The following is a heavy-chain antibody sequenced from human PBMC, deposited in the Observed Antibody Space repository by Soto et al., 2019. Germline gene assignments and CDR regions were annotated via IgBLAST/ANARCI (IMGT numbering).Heavy chain of an antibody. CDR3: AKDHPTSYGDYQVQVPFFDY. V-gene: IGHV3-23*01. CDR1: GFTFSSYA. J-gene: IGHJ4*02. Sequence: GGSLRLSCAASGFTFSSYAMSWVRQAPGKGLEWVSAISGSGGSTYYADSVKGRFTISRDNSKNTLYLQMNSLRAEDTAVYYCAKDHPTSYGDYQVQVPFFDYWGQGTLVTVSS. CDR2: ISGSGGST. D-gene: IGHD4-17*01.